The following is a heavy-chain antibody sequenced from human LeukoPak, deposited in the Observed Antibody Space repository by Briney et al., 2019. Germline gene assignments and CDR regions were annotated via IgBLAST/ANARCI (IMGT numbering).Heavy chain of an antibody. CDR1: GFTVSSNY. D-gene: IGHD4-17*01. Sequence: GGSLRLSCAASGFTVSSNYMSWVRRAPGKGLEWVSVIYSGGSTYYADSVKGRLTISRDNSKNTLYLQMNSLRAEDTAVYYCARDQTTVAYYYYYGMDVWGQGTTVTVSS. CDR2: IYSGGST. V-gene: IGHV3-66*01. J-gene: IGHJ6*02. CDR3: ARDQTTVAYYYYYGMDV.